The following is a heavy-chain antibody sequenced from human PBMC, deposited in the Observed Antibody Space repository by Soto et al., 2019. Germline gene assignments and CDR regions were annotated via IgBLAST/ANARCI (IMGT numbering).Heavy chain of an antibody. V-gene: IGHV1-69*01. CDR2: IIPIFGTA. CDR3: ASLHDYGDYLSAEYFQH. J-gene: IGHJ1*01. Sequence: QVQLVQSGAEVKKPGSSVKVSCKASGGTFSSYAISWVRQAPGQGLEWMGGIIPIFGTANYAQKFQGRVTITADESTITAYMELSSLRSEDMSVYYCASLHDYGDYLSAEYFQHWGQGTLVTVSS. CDR1: GGTFSSYA. D-gene: IGHD4-17*01.